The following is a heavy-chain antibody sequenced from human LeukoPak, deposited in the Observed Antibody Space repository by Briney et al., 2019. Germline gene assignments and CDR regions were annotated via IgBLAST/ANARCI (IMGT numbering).Heavy chain of an antibody. CDR2: IYHSGST. V-gene: IGHV4-30-2*01. D-gene: IGHD6-13*01. CDR3: AREESSSWYRGAFDI. Sequence: SETLSLTCTVSGGSIRSGGYYWGWIRQPPGKGLEWIGYIYHSGSTYYNPSLKSRVTISVDRSKNQFSLKLSSVTAADTAVYYCAREESSSWYRGAFDIWGQGTMVTVSS. J-gene: IGHJ3*02. CDR1: GGSIRSGGYY.